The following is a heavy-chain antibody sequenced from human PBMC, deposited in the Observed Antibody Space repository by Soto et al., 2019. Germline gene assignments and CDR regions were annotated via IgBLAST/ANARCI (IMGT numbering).Heavy chain of an antibody. J-gene: IGHJ4*02. V-gene: IGHV3-74*01. D-gene: IGHD2-15*01. CDR2: IDSDGGRI. CDR1: GFTFSNYW. CDR3: VRTSLVVAVATREDF. Sequence: EVQLVESGGGLVQPGESLRLSCAASGFTFSNYWMHWVRQAPGKGLVWVSRIDSDGGRITYADLVKGRFTISRDNAKNTVYLHMNSLTAEDTAVYYCVRTSLVVAVATREDFWGQGNLVTVS.